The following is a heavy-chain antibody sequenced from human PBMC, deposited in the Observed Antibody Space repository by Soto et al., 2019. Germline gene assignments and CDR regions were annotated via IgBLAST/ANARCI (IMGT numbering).Heavy chain of an antibody. CDR3: ARRYGSSFDY. Sequence: QVQLQESGPGLVKPSETLSLTCTVSGGSISSYYWSWIRQPPGKGLEWIGYIYYSGSTNYNPSLKSRVTISVDTSKNQFSLKPSCVTAADTAEYFCARRYGSSFDYWGQGTLVTVS. J-gene: IGHJ4*02. D-gene: IGHD1-1*01. V-gene: IGHV4-59*08. CDR1: GGSISSYY. CDR2: IYYSGST.